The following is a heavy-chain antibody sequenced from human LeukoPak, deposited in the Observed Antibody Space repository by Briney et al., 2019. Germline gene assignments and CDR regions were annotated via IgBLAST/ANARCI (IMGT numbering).Heavy chain of an antibody. CDR2: INPKSGGT. Sequence: GASVKVSCKASGYTFTGYYMHWVRQAPGQGLEWLGWINPKSGGTGYAQQFQGRVTMTRDTSSSTDYLEVRSLRSDDTAVYYCARGAEAETSPLDFWGQGTPVTVSS. D-gene: IGHD6-13*01. V-gene: IGHV1-2*02. J-gene: IGHJ4*02. CDR3: ARGAEAETSPLDF. CDR1: GYTFTGYY.